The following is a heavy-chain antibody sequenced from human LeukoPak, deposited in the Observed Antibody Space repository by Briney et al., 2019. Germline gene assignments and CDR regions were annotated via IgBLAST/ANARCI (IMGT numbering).Heavy chain of an antibody. V-gene: IGHV4-34*01. CDR2: INHSGST. Sequence: PSETLSLTCAVYGGSFSGYYWSWIRQPPGKGLEWVGEINHSGSTNYNPSLKIRVTISVDTSKNQFSLKLSSVTAADTAVYYCARQGPGGRDAFDIWGQGTMVTVSS. D-gene: IGHD3-16*01. J-gene: IGHJ3*02. CDR3: ARQGPGGRDAFDI. CDR1: GGSFSGYY.